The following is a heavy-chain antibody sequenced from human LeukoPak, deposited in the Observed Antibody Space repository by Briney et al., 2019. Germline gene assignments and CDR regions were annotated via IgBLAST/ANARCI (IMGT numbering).Heavy chain of an antibody. J-gene: IGHJ4*02. D-gene: IGHD2-2*03. V-gene: IGHV3-9*01. CDR3: AKGVLGYCSSTSCYTLDY. Sequence: GRSLRLSCAASGFTFDDYAMHWVRHAPGKGLEWVSGISWNSGSIGYADSVKGRFTISGDNAKNSLYLQMNSLRAEDTALYYCAKGVLGYCSSTSCYTLDYWGQGTLVTVSS. CDR1: GFTFDDYA. CDR2: ISWNSGSI.